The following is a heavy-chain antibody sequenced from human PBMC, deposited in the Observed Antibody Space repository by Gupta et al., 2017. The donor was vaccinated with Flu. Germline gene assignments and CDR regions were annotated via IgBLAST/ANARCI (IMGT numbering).Heavy chain of an antibody. CDR1: SPYL. Sequence: SPYLGGGSRRPPGRGSELIGSTYYSVYTVYNPSLKGRVTISVDTSKNQFSLKLSSVTAADTAMYYCARHPYSWNDVGWFCPWGQGARGSVSS. CDR2: TYYSVYT. J-gene: IGHJ5*02. D-gene: IGHD1-1*01. CDR3: ARHPYSWNDVGWFCP. V-gene: IGHV4-39*01.